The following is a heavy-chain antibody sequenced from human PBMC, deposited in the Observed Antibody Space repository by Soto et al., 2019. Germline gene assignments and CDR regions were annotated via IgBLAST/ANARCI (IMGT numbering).Heavy chain of an antibody. V-gene: IGHV3-23*01. J-gene: IGHJ3*02. CDR1: GFTCRSYD. CDR2: ILVGGST. D-gene: IGHD2-8*02. CDR3: AKATATGGGDFDI. Sequence: PGGSLRLSCAASGFTCRSYDMSWVRQAPGKGLEWVSTILVGGSTHYPDSVKGRFTISRDNSMNTVFLQMNSLTAGDTAVYYCAKATATGGGDFDICGQGTMVTVSS.